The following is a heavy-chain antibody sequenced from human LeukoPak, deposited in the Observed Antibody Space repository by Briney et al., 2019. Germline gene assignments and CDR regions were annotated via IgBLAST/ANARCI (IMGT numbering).Heavy chain of an antibody. D-gene: IGHD2-2*01. CDR2: MNPNSGNT. J-gene: IGHJ6*03. Sequence: ASVKVSCKASGCTFTSYDINWVRQATGQGLEWMGWMNPNSGNTGYAQKFQGRVTMTRNTSISTAYMELSSLRSEDTAVYYCARGSTSSYYYYYYYMDVWGKGTTVTVSS. CDR1: GCTFTSYD. CDR3: ARGSTSSYYYYYYYMDV. V-gene: IGHV1-8*01.